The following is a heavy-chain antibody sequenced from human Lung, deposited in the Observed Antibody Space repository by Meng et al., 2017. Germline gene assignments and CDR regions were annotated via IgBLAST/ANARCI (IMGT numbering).Heavy chain of an antibody. CDR1: GGSISSGGYY. D-gene: IGHD4-17*01. J-gene: IGHJ4*02. Sequence: LRLSCTVSGGSISSGGYYWSWIRQHPGKGLEWIGYIYYSGSTYYNPSLKSRVTISVDTSKNQFSLKPSSVTAADTAVYYCAREAVTTYTLDYWGQGTLVTVSS. V-gene: IGHV4-31*03. CDR3: AREAVTTYTLDY. CDR2: IYYSGST.